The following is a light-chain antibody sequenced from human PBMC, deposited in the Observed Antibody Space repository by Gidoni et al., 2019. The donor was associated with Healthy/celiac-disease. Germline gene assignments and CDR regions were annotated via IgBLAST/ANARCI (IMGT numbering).Light chain of an antibody. Sequence: DILLTLSPATLSVSPGERATLSCKASQSVSSNITWYQQKTGQAPRLLISGASTRATGIPARFSGRGSGTEFTLTISSRQSEDFAVYYCQQYNNWPLTFGGGTKVEIK. CDR3: QQYNNWPLT. CDR1: QSVSSN. J-gene: IGKJ4*01. V-gene: IGKV3-15*01. CDR2: GAS.